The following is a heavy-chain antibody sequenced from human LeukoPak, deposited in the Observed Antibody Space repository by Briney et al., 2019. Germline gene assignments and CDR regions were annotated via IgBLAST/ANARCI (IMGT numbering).Heavy chain of an antibody. CDR3: ARDGDCSGGSCYSGGYY. J-gene: IGHJ4*02. CDR2: IIPIFGTA. CDR1: GGTFSSYA. Sequence: ASVKVSCKASGGTFSSYAISWVRQAPGQGLEWMGGIIPIFGTANYAQKFQGRVTITADESTSTAYMELSSLRSEDTAVYYCARDGDCSGGSCYSGGYYWGQGTLVTVSS. V-gene: IGHV1-69*13. D-gene: IGHD2-15*01.